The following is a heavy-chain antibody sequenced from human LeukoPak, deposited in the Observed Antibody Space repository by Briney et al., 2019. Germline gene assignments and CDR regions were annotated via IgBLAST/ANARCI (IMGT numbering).Heavy chain of an antibody. D-gene: IGHD2-2*01. CDR3: AKDLGPDVVPAAISYYYYYGMDV. CDR1: GFTFDDYA. Sequence: PGRSLRLSCAASGFTFDDYAMHGVRQAPGKGLEWVSGISWNSGSIGYADSVKGRFTISRDNAKNSLYLQMNSLRAEDTALYYCAKDLGPDVVPAAISYYYYYGMDVWGQGTTVTVSS. V-gene: IGHV3-9*01. J-gene: IGHJ6*02. CDR2: ISWNSGSI.